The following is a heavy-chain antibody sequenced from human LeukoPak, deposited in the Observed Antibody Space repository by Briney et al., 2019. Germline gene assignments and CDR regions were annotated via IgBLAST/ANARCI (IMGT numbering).Heavy chain of an antibody. Sequence: ASVKVSCKASGYMFTKYGISWVRQAPGQGLEWMGWISPYNGNTKYDQKVQGRVTMTTDTSTSTDYLELRSLRSDDTAMYCCSRKGEGEDGNGHHNWYFDLWGRGTLVTVSS. D-gene: IGHD2-8*01. CDR1: GYMFTKYG. CDR2: ISPYNGNT. J-gene: IGHJ2*01. V-gene: IGHV1-18*01. CDR3: SRKGEGEDGNGHHNWYFDL.